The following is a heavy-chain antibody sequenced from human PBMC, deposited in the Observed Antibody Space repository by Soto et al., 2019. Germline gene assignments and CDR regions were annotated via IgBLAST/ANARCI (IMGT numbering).Heavy chain of an antibody. V-gene: IGHV4-30-4*01. Sequence: QVQLQESGPGLVKPSQTLSLTCTVSGGSISSGDYYWSWIRQPPGKGLEWIGYIYYSGSTYYSPSLKSRVTISGDTSTNQYSLKLSSVTAAGTAVYYCARTYYYDSSGYWIQYYFDYWGQGTLVTVSS. CDR1: GGSISSGDYY. CDR2: IYYSGST. J-gene: IGHJ4*02. D-gene: IGHD3-22*01. CDR3: ARTYYYDSSGYWIQYYFDY.